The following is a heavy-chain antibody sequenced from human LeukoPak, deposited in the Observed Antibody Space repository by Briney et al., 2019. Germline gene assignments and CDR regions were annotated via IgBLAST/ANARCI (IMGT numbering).Heavy chain of an antibody. V-gene: IGHV4-59*01. Sequence: SETLSLTCTVSGDSIGTYYWSWIRQPPGKGLEWIGYIYYSGSTNYSPSLKSRVTTSVDTSKNQFSLKLSSVTAADTAVYYCARSKWGYAFDIWGQGTMVTVSS. J-gene: IGHJ3*02. D-gene: IGHD7-27*01. CDR3: ARSKWGYAFDI. CDR1: GDSIGTYY. CDR2: IYYSGST.